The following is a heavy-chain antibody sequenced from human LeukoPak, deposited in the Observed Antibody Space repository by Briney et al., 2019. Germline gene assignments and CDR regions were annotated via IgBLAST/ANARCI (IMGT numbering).Heavy chain of an antibody. J-gene: IGHJ3*02. Sequence: APVKVSCKVSGYTLTELSMHWVRQAPGKGLEWMGGFDPEDGETIYAQKFQGRVTMTEDTSTDTAYMELSSLRSEDTAVYYCATRSEAVADPNDAFDIWGQGTMVTVSS. CDR2: FDPEDGET. CDR1: GYTLTELS. V-gene: IGHV1-24*01. D-gene: IGHD6-19*01. CDR3: ATRSEAVADPNDAFDI.